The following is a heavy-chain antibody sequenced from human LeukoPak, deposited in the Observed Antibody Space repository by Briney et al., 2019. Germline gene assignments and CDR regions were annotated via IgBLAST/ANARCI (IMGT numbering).Heavy chain of an antibody. CDR2: IYYSGST. D-gene: IGHD4-17*01. Sequence: PSETLSLTCTVSGGSISSYYWSWIRQPPGKGLEWIGYIYYSGSTNYNPSLKSRATISVDTSKNQFSLKLSSVTAADTAVYYCRGLRTYYFDYRGQGTLVTVSS. J-gene: IGHJ4*02. CDR1: GGSISSYY. CDR3: RGLRTYYFDY. V-gene: IGHV4-59*12.